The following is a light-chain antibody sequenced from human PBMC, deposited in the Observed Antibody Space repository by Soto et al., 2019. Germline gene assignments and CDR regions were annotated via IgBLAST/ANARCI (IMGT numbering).Light chain of an antibody. V-gene: IGKV1-33*01. Sequence: DVQMAQSPSSLSASVGDRVTITCQASQDISNYLNWYQQKPGKAPKLLIYDASNLETGVTSRFRGSGSGTDFNFTISSLQPEDIATYYSQQYDNLPLLTFGPGTKVDIK. CDR2: DAS. J-gene: IGKJ3*01. CDR3: QQYDNLPLLT. CDR1: QDISNY.